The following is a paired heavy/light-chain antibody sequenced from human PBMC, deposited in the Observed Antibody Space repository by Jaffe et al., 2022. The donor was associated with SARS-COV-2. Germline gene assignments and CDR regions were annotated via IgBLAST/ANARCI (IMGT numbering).Heavy chain of an antibody. V-gene: IGHV3-7*01. CDR2: IKQDGSEK. Sequence: EVQLMESGGGLVQRGGSLRLSCGASGFTLSTYWMNWVRQAPGKGLEWVASIKQDGSEKYYVDSVKGRFTISRDNAKNSLHLQMDSLRVEDTAVYYCARAGIAVAGRSSWATWGQGTLVTVSS. CDR3: ARAGIAVAGRSSWAT. D-gene: IGHD6-19*01. J-gene: IGHJ5*02. CDR1: GFTLSTYW.
Light chain of an antibody. CDR1: SSNIGSNY. Sequence: QSVLTQPPSVSAAPGQKVTISCSGSSSNIGSNYVSWYQQVPGTAPKLLIYDNDKRLSGIPDRFSGSKSGTSATLGITGLLTGDEADYYCGTWDSSLSVGVFGGGTKLTVL. CDR3: GTWDSSLSVGV. J-gene: IGLJ3*02. CDR2: DND. V-gene: IGLV1-51*01.